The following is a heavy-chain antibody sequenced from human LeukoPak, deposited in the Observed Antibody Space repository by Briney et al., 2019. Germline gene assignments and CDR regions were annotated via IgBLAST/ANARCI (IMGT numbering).Heavy chain of an antibody. Sequence: PSETLSLTCTVSGGSISSYYWSWIRQPPGKGLEWIGYIYYSGSTNYNPSLKGRVTISVDTSKNQFSLKLSSMTAADTAVYYCARHSLDYGSGSYYVDYWGQGTLVTVSS. CDR2: IYYSGST. CDR1: GGSISSYY. V-gene: IGHV4-59*08. CDR3: ARHSLDYGSGSYYVDY. D-gene: IGHD3-10*01. J-gene: IGHJ4*02.